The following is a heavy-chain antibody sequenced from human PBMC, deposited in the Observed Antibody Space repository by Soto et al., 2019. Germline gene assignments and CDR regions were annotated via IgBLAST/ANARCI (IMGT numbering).Heavy chain of an antibody. Sequence: GGSLRLSCAASGFTFSSYWMSWVRQAPGKGLEWVANIKQDGSEKYYVDSVKGRFTIARDNTKNSLYLQMNSLRAEDTSVYYCARVMGWYYFDYWGQGTLVTVSS. D-gene: IGHD6-19*01. CDR1: GFTFSSYW. J-gene: IGHJ4*02. V-gene: IGHV3-7*01. CDR3: ARVMGWYYFDY. CDR2: IKQDGSEK.